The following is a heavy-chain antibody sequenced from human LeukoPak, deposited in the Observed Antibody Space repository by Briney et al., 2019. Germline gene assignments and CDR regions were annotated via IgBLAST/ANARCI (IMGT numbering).Heavy chain of an antibody. CDR2: IIPIFGTA. CDR3: ARDKVGAAYFDY. Sequence: GASVKVSCKASGGTFSSYAISWVRQAPGQGLEWVGGIIPIFGTANYAQKFQGRVTITADESTSTAYMELSSLRSEDTAVYYCARDKVGAAYFDYWGQGTLVTVSS. V-gene: IGHV1-69*13. CDR1: GGTFSSYA. D-gene: IGHD1-26*01. J-gene: IGHJ4*02.